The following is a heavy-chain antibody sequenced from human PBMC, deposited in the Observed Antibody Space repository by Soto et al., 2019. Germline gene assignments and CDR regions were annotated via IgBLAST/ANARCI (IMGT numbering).Heavy chain of an antibody. V-gene: IGHV1-18*01. Sequence: GASVKVSCKASGYTFTSYGISWVRQAPGQGLEWMGWISAYNGNTNYAQKLQGRVTMTTDTSTSTAYMELRSLRSDDTAVYYCAREPDSSGYYYRGYYYYGMDVWGQGTTVTVSS. CDR2: ISAYNGNT. CDR3: AREPDSSGYYYRGYYYYGMDV. J-gene: IGHJ6*02. CDR1: GYTFTSYG. D-gene: IGHD3-22*01.